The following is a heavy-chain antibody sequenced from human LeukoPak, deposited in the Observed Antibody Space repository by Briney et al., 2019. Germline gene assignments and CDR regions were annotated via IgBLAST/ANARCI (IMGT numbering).Heavy chain of an antibody. V-gene: IGHV4-59*01. CDR1: GDSISSYF. CDR3: AATIKRDYGDTNLDY. J-gene: IGHJ4*02. D-gene: IGHD4/OR15-4a*01. Sequence: SETLSLTCSVPGDSISSYFWSWIRQPPGKGLGWIGCMHNGRYSNYNPSLKSRVTISGDTSKNQLSLKLTSVTAADTAVYYCAATIKRDYGDTNLDYWGQGTLVTVSS. CDR2: MHNGRYS.